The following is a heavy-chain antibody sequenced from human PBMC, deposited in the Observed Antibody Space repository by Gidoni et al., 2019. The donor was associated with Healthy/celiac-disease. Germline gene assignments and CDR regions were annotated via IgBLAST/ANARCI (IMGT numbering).Heavy chain of an antibody. Sequence: EVQLVESGGGLVKPGGSLRLSCAASGFTFSNAWMSWVRQAPGKGLEWVGRVKSKTDGGTTDYAAPVKGRFTISRDDSKNTLYLQMNSLKTEDTAVYYCTTGVPAYCGGDCYWGQGNSDYWGQGTLVTVSS. J-gene: IGHJ4*02. CDR3: TTGVPAYCGGDCYWGQGNSDY. V-gene: IGHV3-15*01. D-gene: IGHD2-21*01. CDR1: GFTFSNAW. CDR2: VKSKTDGGTT.